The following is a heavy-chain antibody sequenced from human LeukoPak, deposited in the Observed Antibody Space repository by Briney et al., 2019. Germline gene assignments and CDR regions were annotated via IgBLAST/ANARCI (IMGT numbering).Heavy chain of an antibody. D-gene: IGHD3-22*01. CDR1: GFTVSSNY. CDR3: ARVSWTYYYDSSGSFFDY. CDR2: XXSGGST. V-gene: IGHV3-66*02. J-gene: IGHJ4*02. Sequence: GGSLRLSCAASGFTVSSNYMSWVRQAPGKGLXXXXXXXSGGSTYYADSVKGRFTISRDNSKNTLYLQMNSLRAEDTAAYYCARVSWTYYYDSSGSFFDYWGQGTLITVSS.